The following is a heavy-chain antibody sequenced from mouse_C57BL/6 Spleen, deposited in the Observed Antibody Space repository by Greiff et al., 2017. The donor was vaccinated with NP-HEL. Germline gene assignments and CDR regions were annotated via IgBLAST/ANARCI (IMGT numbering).Heavy chain of an antibody. J-gene: IGHJ3*01. CDR1: GYTFTDYE. CDR3: TRGGTTVVEGAWFAY. Sequence: VHLQQSGAELVRPGASVTLSCKASGYTFTDYEMHWVKQTPVHGLEWIGAIDPETGGTAYNQKFKGKAILTADKSSSTAYMELRSLTSEDSAVYYCTRGGTTVVEGAWFAYWGQGTLVTVSA. V-gene: IGHV1-15*01. CDR2: IDPETGGT. D-gene: IGHD1-1*01.